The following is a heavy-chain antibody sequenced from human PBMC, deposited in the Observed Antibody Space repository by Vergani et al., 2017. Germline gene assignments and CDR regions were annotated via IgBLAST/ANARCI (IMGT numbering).Heavy chain of an antibody. D-gene: IGHD3-9*01. CDR3: AKASDILTGYYDY. V-gene: IGHV3-9*01. J-gene: IGHJ4*02. CDR1: GFTFDDYA. CDR2: ISWNSGSI. Sequence: VQLVESGGGLVQPGRSLRLSCAASGFTFDDYAMHWVRQAPGKGLEWVSGISWNSGSIGYADSVKGRFTISRDNAKNSLYLQMNSLRAEDTALYYCAKASDILTGYYDYWGQGTLVTVSS.